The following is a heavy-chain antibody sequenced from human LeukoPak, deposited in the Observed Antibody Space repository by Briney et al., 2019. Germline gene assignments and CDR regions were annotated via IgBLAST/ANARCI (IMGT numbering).Heavy chain of an antibody. CDR1: GGSFSGYY. D-gene: IGHD6-19*01. J-gene: IGHJ4*02. V-gene: IGHV4-34*01. Sequence: SETLSLTCAVYGGSFSGYYWSWIRQPPGEGLEWIGSIYFSGSTYYSPSLKSRVTISVDPSTNQFSLKLSSVTAADTAVYFCARHQWLGPFDSWGQGTLVTVSS. CDR2: IYFSGST. CDR3: ARHQWLGPFDS.